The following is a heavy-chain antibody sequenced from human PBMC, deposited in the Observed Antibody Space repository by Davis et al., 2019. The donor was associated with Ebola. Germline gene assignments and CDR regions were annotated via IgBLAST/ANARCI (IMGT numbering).Heavy chain of an antibody. Sequence: ASVKVSCKASGYTFTNYGITWVRQAPGQGLEWMGWINPHNGNTNYAQNVQGRVIMTTDTATTTAYMEVGGLRSDDTAVFYCARATFGYNSGWYADYWGQGTLVTVSS. CDR2: INPHNGNT. D-gene: IGHD6-19*01. CDR1: GYTFTNYG. J-gene: IGHJ4*02. CDR3: ARATFGYNSGWYADY. V-gene: IGHV1-18*04.